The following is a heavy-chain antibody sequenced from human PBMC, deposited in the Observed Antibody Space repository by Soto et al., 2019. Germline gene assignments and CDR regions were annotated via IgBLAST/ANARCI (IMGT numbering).Heavy chain of an antibody. D-gene: IGHD3-3*01. CDR1: GYTFTSYY. CDR2: INPSGGST. J-gene: IGHJ6*02. V-gene: IGHV1-46*01. CDR3: ARGPYDFWSGAYYYFAMDV. Sequence: ASLKVSCKASGYTFTSYYMHWVRQAPGQGLEWMGIINPSGGSTSYAQKFQGRITMTTDTSTSTAYMELRSLRSDDTAVYYCARGPYDFWSGAYYYFAMDVWGQGTTVTVSS.